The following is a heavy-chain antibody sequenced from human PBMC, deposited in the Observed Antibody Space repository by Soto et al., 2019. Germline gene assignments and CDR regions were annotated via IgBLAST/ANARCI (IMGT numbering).Heavy chain of an antibody. V-gene: IGHV1-8*01. CDR2: MNPNSGNT. Sequence: QVQLVQSGAEVKKPGASVKVSCKASGYTFTSYDTNWVRQATGQGLEWMGWMNPNSGNTGYAQKFQGRVTMTRNTSRSTAYMELSSLRPENTPVYYCAILTTSISFDLCGRATLVTVSS. CDR1: GYTFTSYD. D-gene: IGHD4-4*01. CDR3: AILTTSISFDL. J-gene: IGHJ2*01.